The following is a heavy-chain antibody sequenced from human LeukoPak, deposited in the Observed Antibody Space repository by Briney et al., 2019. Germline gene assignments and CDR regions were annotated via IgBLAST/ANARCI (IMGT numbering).Heavy chain of an antibody. CDR3: ARGGVDY. CDR2: ISSSSSYI. V-gene: IGHV3-21*01. J-gene: IGHJ4*02. CDR1: GFTFSSYW. Sequence: GGSLRLSCAASGFTFSSYWMSWVRQAPGKGLEWVSSISSSSSYIYYADSVKGRFTISGDNAKNSLYLQMNSLRAEDTAVYYCARGGVDYWGQGTLVTVSS. D-gene: IGHD3-16*01.